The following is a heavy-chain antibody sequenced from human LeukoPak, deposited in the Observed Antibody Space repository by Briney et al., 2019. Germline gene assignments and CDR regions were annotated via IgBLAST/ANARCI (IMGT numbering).Heavy chain of an antibody. CDR2: IIPIFGTA. CDR3: ARNYYDSSGYYYFDY. Sequence: GASVKVSCKASGGTFSSYAISWVRQAPGQGLEWMGGIIPIFGTANYAQKFQGRVTITTDESTSTAYMELSSLRSEDTAVYYCARNYYDSSGYYYFDYWGQGTLVTGSS. V-gene: IGHV1-69*05. CDR1: GGTFSSYA. J-gene: IGHJ4*02. D-gene: IGHD3-22*01.